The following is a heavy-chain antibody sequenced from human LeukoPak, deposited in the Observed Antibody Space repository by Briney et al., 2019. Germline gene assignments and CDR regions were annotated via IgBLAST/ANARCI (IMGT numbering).Heavy chain of an antibody. D-gene: IGHD3-10*01. CDR1: GFTFSSYA. CDR3: ASFGENYGPRSAY. CDR2: ISYDGSNK. J-gene: IGHJ4*02. V-gene: IGHV3-30-3*01. Sequence: PGRSLRLSCAASGFTFSSYAMHWVRQAPGKGLEWVAVISYDGSNKYYADSVKGRFTISRDNSKNTLYLQMNSLRAEDTAVYYCASFGENYGPRSAYWGQGTLVTVSS.